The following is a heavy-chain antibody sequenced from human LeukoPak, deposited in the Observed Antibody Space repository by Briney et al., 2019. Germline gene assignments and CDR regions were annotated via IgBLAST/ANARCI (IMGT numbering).Heavy chain of an antibody. CDR1: EFTFNTYA. CDR3: AKDPTSRYYGSGSYYN. V-gene: IGHV3-30*02. CDR2: IRYDGSNK. J-gene: IGHJ4*02. D-gene: IGHD3-10*01. Sequence: GGSLRLSCAASEFTFNTYAMSWVRQAPGKGLEWVAFIRYDGSNKYYADSVKGRFTISRDNSKNTLYLQMNSLRAEDTAVYYCAKDPTSRYYGSGSYYNWGQGTLVTVSS.